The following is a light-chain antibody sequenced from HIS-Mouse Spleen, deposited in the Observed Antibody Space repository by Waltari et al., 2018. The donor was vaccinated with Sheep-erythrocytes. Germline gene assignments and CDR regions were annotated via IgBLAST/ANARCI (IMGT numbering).Light chain of an antibody. CDR3: QQSYSTPRT. Sequence: DIQMTQSPSSLSASVGARVTITCRASQGISSYLNWYQQKPGKAPKLLIYAASSLQSGVPSRFSGSGSGTDFTLTISSLQPEDFATYYCQQSYSTPRTFGQGTKVEIK. V-gene: IGKV1-39*01. J-gene: IGKJ1*01. CDR1: QGISSY. CDR2: AAS.